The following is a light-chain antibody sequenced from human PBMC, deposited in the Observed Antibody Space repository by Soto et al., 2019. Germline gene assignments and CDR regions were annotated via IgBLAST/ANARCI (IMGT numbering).Light chain of an antibody. J-gene: IGKJ4*01. CDR2: DAS. CDR3: QQYDNYPLT. CDR1: QTIRSY. V-gene: IGKV1-5*01. Sequence: DIQLTQSPSSLSASVGDRVTITCRASQTIRSYLNWYQQKPGKAPKLLIYDASSLESGVPSRFSGSGSGTEFTLTISNLQPDDFATYYCQQYDNYPLTFGGGTKVDI.